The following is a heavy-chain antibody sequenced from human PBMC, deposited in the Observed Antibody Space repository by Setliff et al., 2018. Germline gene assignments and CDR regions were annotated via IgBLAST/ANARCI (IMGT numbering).Heavy chain of an antibody. Sequence: ASVKVSCKASGYTFTSYGISWVRQAPGQGLEWMGWISAYNGNTNYAQKLPGRVTMTTDTYTSTAYMELRSLRSDDTAVYYCATGGQINYNFWSGYGVDYYMDVWGKGTTVTVSS. CDR1: GYTFTSYG. CDR2: ISAYNGNT. D-gene: IGHD3-3*01. V-gene: IGHV1-18*01. CDR3: ATGGQINYNFWSGYGVDYYMDV. J-gene: IGHJ6*03.